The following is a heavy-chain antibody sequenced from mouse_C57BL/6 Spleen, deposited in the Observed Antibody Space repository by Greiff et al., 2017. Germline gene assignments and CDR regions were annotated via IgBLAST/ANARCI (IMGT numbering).Heavy chain of an antibody. V-gene: IGHV5-4*01. D-gene: IGHD2-4*01. CDR3: ARDRDYDFPFAY. J-gene: IGHJ3*01. CDR2: ISDGGSYT. CDR1: GFTFRSYA. Sequence: EVQVVESGGGLVKPGGSLKLSCAASGFTFRSYAMSWVRQTPEKRLEWVATISDGGSYTYYQDNVKGRFTISRDNAKNNLYLQMSHLKSEDTSMYYCARDRDYDFPFAYWGQGTLGTVSA.